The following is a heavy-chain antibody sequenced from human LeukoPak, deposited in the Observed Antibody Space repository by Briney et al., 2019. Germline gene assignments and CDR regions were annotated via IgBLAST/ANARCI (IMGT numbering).Heavy chain of an antibody. V-gene: IGHV4-59*01. D-gene: IGHD1-26*01. CDR3: ARDGRSYSWFDY. J-gene: IGHJ4*02. CDR2: IYYSGST. Sequence: SETLSLTCTVSGGSISSYYWSWIRQPPGKGLEWIGYIYYSGSTNYNPSLKSRVTISVDTSKNQFSLKLSSVTAADTAVYYCARDGRSYSWFDYWGQGTLVTVSS. CDR1: GGSISSYY.